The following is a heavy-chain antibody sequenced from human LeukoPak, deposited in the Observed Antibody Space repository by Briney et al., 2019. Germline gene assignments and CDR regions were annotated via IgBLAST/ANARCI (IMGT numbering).Heavy chain of an antibody. J-gene: IGHJ4*02. Sequence: SETLSLTCTVSGGSISSSSYYWSWIRQPAGKGLEWIGRIYTSGSTNYNPSLKSRVTISVDTSKNQFSLKLSPVTAADTAVYYCARGRVGATSLGFDYWGQGTLVTVSS. D-gene: IGHD1-26*01. CDR1: GGSISSSSYY. CDR3: ARGRVGATSLGFDY. V-gene: IGHV4-61*02. CDR2: IYTSGST.